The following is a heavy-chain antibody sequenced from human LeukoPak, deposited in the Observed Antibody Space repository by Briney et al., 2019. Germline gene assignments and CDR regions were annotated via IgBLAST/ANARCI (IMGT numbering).Heavy chain of an antibody. CDR1: GFSLGDYV. CDR2: ISWHSANI. Sequence: GGSLRLSCAASGFSLGDYVVHWVRQAPGKGLEWVSGISWHSANIGYADSVKGRFTISRDNSKNTLYLQMNSLKAEDTAVYYCAGHTAGRWDAFDIWGQGTMVTVSS. V-gene: IGHV3-9*01. J-gene: IGHJ3*02. CDR3: AGHTAGRWDAFDI. D-gene: IGHD5-18*01.